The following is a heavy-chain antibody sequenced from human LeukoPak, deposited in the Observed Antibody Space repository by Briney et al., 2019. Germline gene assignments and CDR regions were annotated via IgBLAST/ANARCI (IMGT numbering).Heavy chain of an antibody. CDR2: INPNSGGT. D-gene: IGHD3-9*01. V-gene: IGHV1-2*02. CDR1: GYTFTGYY. J-gene: IGHJ4*02. CDR3: ARDYYDILTVYYFDY. Sequence: GASVKVSCKASGYTFTGYYMHWVRQAPGQGLEWMGWINPNSGGTNYAQKFQGRVTMTRDTSISTAYMELSRLRSDDTAVYYCARDYYDILTVYYFDYWGQGTLVTVSS.